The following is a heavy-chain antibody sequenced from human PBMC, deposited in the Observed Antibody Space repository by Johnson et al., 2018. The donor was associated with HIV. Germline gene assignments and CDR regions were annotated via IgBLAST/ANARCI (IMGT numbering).Heavy chain of an antibody. CDR2: IGTIDDT. D-gene: IGHD6-13*01. Sequence: VQLVESGGGVVQPGRSLRLSCAASGFTFSSYDMHWVRQVRGKGLEWVSGIGTIDDTYYSDSVKGRFTISSDNSKNTLYLQMNSLRAEDTAVYYCASFAAAGDAFDIWGQGTMVTVSS. V-gene: IGHV3-13*01. CDR1: GFTFSSYD. CDR3: ASFAAAGDAFDI. J-gene: IGHJ3*02.